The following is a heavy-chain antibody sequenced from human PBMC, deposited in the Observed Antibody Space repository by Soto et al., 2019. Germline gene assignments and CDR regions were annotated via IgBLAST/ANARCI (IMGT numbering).Heavy chain of an antibody. CDR3: KHGHLITGDH. CDR2: ITSGVDKT. D-gene: IGHD3-22*01. J-gene: IGHJ4*02. CDR1: GLRFGSYA. V-gene: IGHV3-23*01. Sequence: PGGSLRLSCASSGLRFGSYAMFWVRQAPGKRLEWVSAITSGVDKTYFADSVKGRFTISRDNSRNTVYRQLNSLRAEDTAVYLFKHGHLITGDHWGQGTRVTVSS.